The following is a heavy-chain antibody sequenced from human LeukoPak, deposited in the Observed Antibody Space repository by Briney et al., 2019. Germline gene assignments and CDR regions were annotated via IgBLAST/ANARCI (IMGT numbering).Heavy chain of an antibody. CDR1: GFTFSNYD. J-gene: IGHJ4*02. D-gene: IGHD4-17*01. V-gene: IGHV3-13*04. CDR2: IGTAGDT. CDR3: ARDRPDYGADRFAY. Sequence: GGSLRLSCAASGFTFSNYDMHWVRQPTGKGLEWVSGIGTAGDTYYPDSVKGRFTISRENAKNSLYLQMNSLRAEDTAVYYCARDRPDYGADRFAYWGQGTLVAVSS.